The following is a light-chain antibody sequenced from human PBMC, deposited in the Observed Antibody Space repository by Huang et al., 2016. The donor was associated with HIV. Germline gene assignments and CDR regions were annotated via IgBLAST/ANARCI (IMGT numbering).Light chain of an antibody. Sequence: IQLTQSPSSLSASVGDRVTITCRASQGISHYLAWYQQQPGKAPKLLIYAASTLYTGVPSRCSGSGSGTDFTLTISSLQPEDFATYYCQQLDSYPVTFGGGTKVDIK. CDR1: QGISHY. CDR3: QQLDSYPVT. J-gene: IGKJ4*01. V-gene: IGKV1-9*01. CDR2: AAS.